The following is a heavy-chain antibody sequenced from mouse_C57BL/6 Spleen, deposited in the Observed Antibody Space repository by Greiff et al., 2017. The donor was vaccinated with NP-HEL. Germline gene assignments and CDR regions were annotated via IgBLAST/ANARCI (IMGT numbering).Heavy chain of an antibody. CDR3: TKPSRPHYFDY. CDR1: GFNIKDDY. Sequence: VQLQQSGAELVRPGASVKLSCTASGFNIKDDYMHWVKQRPEQGLEWIGWIDPANGDTEYASKFQGKATITADTSSNTAYLQLSSLTSEDTAVYYCTKPSRPHYFDYWGQGTTLTVSS. CDR2: IDPANGDT. J-gene: IGHJ2*01. V-gene: IGHV14-4*01.